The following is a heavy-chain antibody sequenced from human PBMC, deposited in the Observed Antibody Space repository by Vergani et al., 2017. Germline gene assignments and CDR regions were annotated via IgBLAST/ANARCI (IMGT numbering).Heavy chain of an antibody. CDR1: GGSFSGYY. Sequence: QVQLQQWGAGLLKPSETLSLTCAVYGGSFSGYYWSWIRQPPWKGLEWIGEINHSGSTNYNPSLKSRVTISVDTSKNQFSLKLSSVTAADTAVYYCARGLWYSSSWAEYYYYYYGMDVWGQGTTVTVSS. J-gene: IGHJ6*02. CDR2: INHSGST. CDR3: ARGLWYSSSWAEYYYYYYGMDV. D-gene: IGHD6-13*01. V-gene: IGHV4-34*01.